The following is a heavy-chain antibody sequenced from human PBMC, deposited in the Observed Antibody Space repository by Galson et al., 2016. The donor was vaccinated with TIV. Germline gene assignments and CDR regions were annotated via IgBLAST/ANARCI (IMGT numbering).Heavy chain of an antibody. Sequence: SLRLSCAASGFTFSNYWMLWVRHAPGKGLEWVANINQHGTEKYHVDSVKGRFTISRDNARNSVYLQMNSLRADDTAVYYCTRGSPFGSYWGQGTLVTVAS. D-gene: IGHD3-10*01. J-gene: IGHJ4*02. CDR2: INQHGTEK. V-gene: IGHV3-7*03. CDR1: GFTFSNYW. CDR3: TRGSPFGSY.